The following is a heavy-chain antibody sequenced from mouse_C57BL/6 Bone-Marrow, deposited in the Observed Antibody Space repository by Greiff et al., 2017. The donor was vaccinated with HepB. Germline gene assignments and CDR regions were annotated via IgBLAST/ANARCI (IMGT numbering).Heavy chain of an antibody. J-gene: IGHJ3*01. V-gene: IGHV3-6*01. CDR3: ARGKRGFAY. CDR1: GYSITSGYY. Sequence: LMESGPGLVKPSQSLSLTCSVTGYSITSGYYWNWIRRFPGNKLEWMGYISYDGSNNYNPSLKNRISITRDTSKNQFFLKLNSVTTKDTATYYCARGKRGFAYWGQGTLVTVSA. CDR2: ISYDGSN.